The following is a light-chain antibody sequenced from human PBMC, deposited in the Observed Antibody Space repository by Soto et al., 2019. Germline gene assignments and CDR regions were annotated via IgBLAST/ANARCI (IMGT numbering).Light chain of an antibody. CDR2: SAS. J-gene: IGKJ1*01. V-gene: IGKV3-15*01. CDR1: QSVSSK. CDR3: QQYETSPRT. Sequence: EIVMTQSPATLSLSPGQRSTLSCRASQSVSSKLAWYQQRPGQAPRLLIYSASTRATGIPARFSGSGSGTDFTLTISRLEPEDFAVYYCQQYETSPRTFGQGTKGDIK.